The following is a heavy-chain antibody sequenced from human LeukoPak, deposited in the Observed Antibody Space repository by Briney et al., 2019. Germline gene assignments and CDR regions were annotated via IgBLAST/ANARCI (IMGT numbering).Heavy chain of an antibody. CDR3: ARDRVVAYYYYGMGV. V-gene: IGHV3-7*03. CDR1: GFTFGKYW. Sequence: GGSLRLSCVASGFTFGKYWMSWARQAPGKGLEWVANIKQDGSEKYYVDSVKGRFTISRDNAKNSLYLQMNSLRAEDTAVYYCARDRVVAYYYYGMGVWGQGTTVTVSS. J-gene: IGHJ6*02. CDR2: IKQDGSEK. D-gene: IGHD5-12*01.